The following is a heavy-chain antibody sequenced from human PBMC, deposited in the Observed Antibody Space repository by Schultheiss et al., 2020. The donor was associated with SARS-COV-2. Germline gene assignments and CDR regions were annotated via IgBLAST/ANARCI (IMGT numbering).Heavy chain of an antibody. D-gene: IGHD4-17*01. CDR3: ARDRFLVDYGDHYYYYGMDV. CDR1: GGSISSSSYY. CDR2: INHSGST. V-gene: IGHV4-39*07. J-gene: IGHJ6*02. Sequence: LSLTCTVSGGSISSSSYYWGWIRQPPGKGLEWIGEINHSGSTNYNPSLKSRVTISVDTSKNQFSLKLSSVTAADTAVYYCARDRFLVDYGDHYYYYGMDVWGQGTTVTVSS.